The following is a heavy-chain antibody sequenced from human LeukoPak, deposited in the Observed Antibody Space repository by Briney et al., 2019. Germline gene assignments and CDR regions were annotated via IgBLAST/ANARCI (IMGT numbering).Heavy chain of an antibody. CDR2: ISASNGDT. D-gene: IGHD3-10*01. CDR3: ARTFYYDSGSYYLGWFDP. V-gene: IGHV1-18*01. Sequence: GASVKVSCKASGYTFTTYGISWVRQAPGQGLEWMGWISASNGDTKYAQKLQGRIHMTTDTSTSTAYMELRSLRSDDTAVYYCARTFYYDSGSYYLGWFDPLGQGTLVTVST. J-gene: IGHJ5*02. CDR1: GYTFTTYG.